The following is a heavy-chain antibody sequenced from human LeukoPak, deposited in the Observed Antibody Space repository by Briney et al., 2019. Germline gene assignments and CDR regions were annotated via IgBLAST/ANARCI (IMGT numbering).Heavy chain of an antibody. CDR3: ARAYSSSSPYFDY. D-gene: IGHD6-6*01. CDR2: ISFSSSYI. V-gene: IGHV3-21*01. CDR1: GFTFSSYS. Sequence: PGGSLRLSCAASGFTFSSYSMNWVRQAPGKGLEWVSSISFSSSYIYFADSVKDRFTLSRDNAKKSLYLQMNSLRAEDTAVYYCARAYSSSSPYFDYWGQGTLVTVSS. J-gene: IGHJ4*02.